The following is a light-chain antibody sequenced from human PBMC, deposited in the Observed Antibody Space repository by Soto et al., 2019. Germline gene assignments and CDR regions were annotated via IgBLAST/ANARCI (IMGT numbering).Light chain of an antibody. V-gene: IGKV3-15*01. CDR2: GAS. Sequence: EIVMTKSPATLSVSPGERATLSCRASQSGSSNLAWYPQKPGQAPRLLIYGASTRATGIPARFSGSGSGTEFTLTISSLQCEDFAVYECQQYNNWPTWTFGQGTKVQIK. CDR3: QQYNNWPTWT. CDR1: QSGSSN. J-gene: IGKJ1*01.